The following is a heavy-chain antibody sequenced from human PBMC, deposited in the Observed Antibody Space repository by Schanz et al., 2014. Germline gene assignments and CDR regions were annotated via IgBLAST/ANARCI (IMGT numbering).Heavy chain of an antibody. CDR2: INWSDGGST. CDR3: ARVALPGYSSPRDAFDI. V-gene: IGHV3-20*04. J-gene: IGHJ3*02. D-gene: IGHD5-18*01. CDR1: GFTFENYA. Sequence: EVQLVESGGGVVRPGGSLRLSCAASGFTFENYALTWVRQVPGKGLEWVSRINWSDGGSTGYADSVRGRFTISRDNANKTVDLQMNSLRAEDTAVYYCARVALPGYSSPRDAFDIWGQGTMVTVSS.